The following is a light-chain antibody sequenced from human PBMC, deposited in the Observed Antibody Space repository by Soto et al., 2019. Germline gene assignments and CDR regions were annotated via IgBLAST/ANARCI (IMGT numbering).Light chain of an antibody. CDR3: SSYTSSSTLAV. V-gene: IGLV2-14*01. Sequence: QSALTQPASVSGSPGQSITISCTGTSSDGGGYNYVSWYQQHPGKAPKLMIYDVSNRPSGVSNRFSGSESGNTASLTISGLQAEDEADYYCSSYTSSSTLAVFGGGTKLTVL. J-gene: IGLJ2*01. CDR1: SSDGGGYNY. CDR2: DVS.